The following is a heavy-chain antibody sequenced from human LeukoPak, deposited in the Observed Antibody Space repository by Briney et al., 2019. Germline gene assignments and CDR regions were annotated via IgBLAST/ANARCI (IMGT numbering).Heavy chain of an antibody. CDR2: ISAYNGNT. J-gene: IGHJ4*02. CDR3: ARDALVIAARPDYFDY. D-gene: IGHD6-6*01. Sequence: ASVKVSCKASGYTFTSYGISWVRQAPGQGLEWMGWISAYNGNTNYAQKLQGRVTMTTDTSTSTAYVELRSLRSDDTAVYYCARDALVIAARPDYFDYWGQGTLVTVSS. V-gene: IGHV1-18*01. CDR1: GYTFTSYG.